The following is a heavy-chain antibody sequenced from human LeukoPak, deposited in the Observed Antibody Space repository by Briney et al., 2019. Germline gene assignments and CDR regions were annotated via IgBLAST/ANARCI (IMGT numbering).Heavy chain of an antibody. J-gene: IGHJ4*02. CDR3: AHTADTAMVADY. D-gene: IGHD5-18*01. CDR1: GFSLSTSGVG. CDR2: IYWNDDK. Sequence: SGPTLVKPTQTLTLTCTFSGFSLSTSGVGVGWIRQPPGKALEWLALIYWNDDKRYSPSLKSRLTITKDTSKNQVVLTMTNTDPVDTATYYCAHTADTAMVADYWGQGTLVTVSS. V-gene: IGHV2-5*01.